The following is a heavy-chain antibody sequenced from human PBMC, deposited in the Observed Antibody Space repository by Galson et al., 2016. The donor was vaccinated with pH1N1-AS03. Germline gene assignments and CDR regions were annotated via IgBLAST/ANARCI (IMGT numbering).Heavy chain of an antibody. CDR1: GYTFSNFG. CDR3: ARAAPFDP. V-gene: IGHV1-18*04. Sequence: SVKVSCKASGYTFSNFGMSWVRQAPGQGLEWMGWISPQNGNTQYAQRLEGRVTMTTDTSTSTAYMELWILTYDDTAVYYCARAAPFDPWGQGTLVIVSS. CDR2: ISPQNGNT. J-gene: IGHJ5*02. D-gene: IGHD2-15*01.